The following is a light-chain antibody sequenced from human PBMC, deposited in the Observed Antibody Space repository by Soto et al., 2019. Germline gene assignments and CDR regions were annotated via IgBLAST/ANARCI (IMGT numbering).Light chain of an antibody. Sequence: IQMTQPPSSLSASVGDRLTITCRASQGISNELGWYQQRPGKAPKVLIYGASNLQSGVPSRFSGSASGTDFTLTISSLQPEDFATYYCLQDYTYPWTFGQGTKVDIK. V-gene: IGKV1-6*01. CDR1: QGISNE. CDR2: GAS. CDR3: LQDYTYPWT. J-gene: IGKJ1*01.